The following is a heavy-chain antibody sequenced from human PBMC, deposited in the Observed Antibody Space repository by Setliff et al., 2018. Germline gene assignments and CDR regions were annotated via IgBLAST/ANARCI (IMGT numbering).Heavy chain of an antibody. CDR3: ARDLGHGGDSDY. CDR1: GGSISSYY. CDR2: IYHSGST. Sequence: SETLSLTCTVSGGSISSYYWSWIRQPPGKGLEWIGYIYHSGSTNYNPSLKSRVTISVDTSKNQVSLKLNSVTATDTAVYYCARDLGHGGDSDYWGQGILVTVSS. D-gene: IGHD2-21*02. J-gene: IGHJ4*02. V-gene: IGHV4-59*12.